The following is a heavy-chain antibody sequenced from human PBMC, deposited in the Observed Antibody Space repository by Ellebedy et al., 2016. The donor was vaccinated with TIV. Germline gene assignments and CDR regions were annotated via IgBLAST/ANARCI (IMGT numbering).Heavy chain of an antibody. V-gene: IGHV3-33*06. CDR2: IWYDGSNE. J-gene: IGHJ4*02. Sequence: GESLKISXAASGFTFSDYWMSWVRQAPGKGLEWVAVIWYDGSNEDYADSVKGRFTISRDNSKNTLYLQMNSLRAEDTAVYYCAKDPGSIAVAVVGNWGQGTLVTVSS. D-gene: IGHD6-19*01. CDR1: GFTFSDYW. CDR3: AKDPGSIAVAVVGN.